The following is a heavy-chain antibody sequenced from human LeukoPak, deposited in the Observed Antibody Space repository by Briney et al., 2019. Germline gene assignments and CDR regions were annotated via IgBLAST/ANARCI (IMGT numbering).Heavy chain of an antibody. J-gene: IGHJ4*02. V-gene: IGHV1-69*05. CDR1: GGTFSSYA. CDR2: IIPIFGTA. CDR3: ARPEIVVVPAALVY. D-gene: IGHD2-2*01. Sequence: ASVKVSCKASGGTFSSYAISWVRQAPGQGLEWVGGIIPIFGTANYAQKFQGRVTITTDESTSTAYMELSSLRSEDTAVYYCARPEIVVVPAALVYWGQGTLVTVSS.